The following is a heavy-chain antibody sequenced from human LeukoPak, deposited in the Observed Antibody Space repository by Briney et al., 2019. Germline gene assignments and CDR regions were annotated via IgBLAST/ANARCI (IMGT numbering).Heavy chain of an antibody. CDR3: ARQRLGAYNWFDP. D-gene: IGHD3-16*01. Sequence: SETLSLTCTVSGDSISSSSYYWGWIRQPPGKGLEWIESIYYSGSTYYNPSLKSRVTISVDTSKNQFSLKLSSVTAADTAVYYCARQRLGAYNWFDPWGQGTLVTVSS. J-gene: IGHJ5*02. CDR2: IYYSGST. CDR1: GDSISSSSYY. V-gene: IGHV4-39*01.